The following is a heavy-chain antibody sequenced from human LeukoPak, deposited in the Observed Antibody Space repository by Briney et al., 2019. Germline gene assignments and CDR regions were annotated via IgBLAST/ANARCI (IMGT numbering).Heavy chain of an antibody. CDR1: GYTFTGYY. Sequence: APVKVSCKASGYTFTGYYMHWVRQAPGQGLEWMGWINPNSGGTNYAQKFQGRVTMTRDTSISTAYMELSRLRSDDTAVYYCARDKWFGTGWFVPWGQGTLVTVSS. CDR2: INPNSGGT. V-gene: IGHV1-2*02. D-gene: IGHD3-10*01. CDR3: ARDKWFGTGWFVP. J-gene: IGHJ5*02.